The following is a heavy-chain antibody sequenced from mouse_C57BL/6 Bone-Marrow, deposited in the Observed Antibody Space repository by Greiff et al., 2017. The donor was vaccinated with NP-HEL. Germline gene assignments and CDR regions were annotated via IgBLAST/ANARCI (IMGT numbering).Heavy chain of an antibody. CDR2: INPYNGGT. J-gene: IGHJ2*01. Sequence: EVQLQQSGPVLVKPGASVKMSCKASGYTFTDYYMNWVKQSHGKSLEWIGVINPYNGGTSYNQKFKGKATLTVDKSSSTAYMELNSLTSEDSAVYYCARSLLLRAHFDYWGQGTTLTVSS. CDR1: GYTFTDYY. D-gene: IGHD1-1*01. V-gene: IGHV1-19*01. CDR3: ARSLLLRAHFDY.